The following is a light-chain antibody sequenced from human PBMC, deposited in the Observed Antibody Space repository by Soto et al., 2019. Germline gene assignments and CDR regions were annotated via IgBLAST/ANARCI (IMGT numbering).Light chain of an antibody. Sequence: QSVLTQPPSVSGAPGQRVTISCTGSSSNSGAGYDVHWYQQLPGTAPKLLIYGNSNRPSGVPDRFSGSKSGTSASLVITGLQADDEADYYCQSYDSSLSGVVFGGGTKLTVL. J-gene: IGLJ2*01. CDR2: GNS. CDR1: SSNSGAGYD. CDR3: QSYDSSLSGVV. V-gene: IGLV1-40*01.